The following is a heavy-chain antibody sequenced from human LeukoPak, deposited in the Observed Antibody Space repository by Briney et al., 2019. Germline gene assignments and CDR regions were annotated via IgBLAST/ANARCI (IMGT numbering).Heavy chain of an antibody. CDR3: ALQGGSVEPDYYYYYYMDV. J-gene: IGHJ6*03. CDR1: GFTFSSYG. D-gene: IGHD5-24*01. CDR2: ISYDGSNK. Sequence: GGSLRLSCAASGFTFSSYGMHWVRQAPGKGLEWVAVISYDGSNKYYADSVKGRFTISRDNSKNTLYLQMNSLRAEDTAVYYCALQGGSVEPDYYYYYYMDVWGKGTTVTVSS. V-gene: IGHV3-30*03.